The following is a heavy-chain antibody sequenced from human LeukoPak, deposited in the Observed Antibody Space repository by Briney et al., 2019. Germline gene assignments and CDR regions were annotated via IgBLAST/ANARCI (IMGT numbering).Heavy chain of an antibody. V-gene: IGHV3-9*01. CDR3: AKDHSVVITTGFDY. CDR1: GFTFDDYA. J-gene: IGHJ4*02. Sequence: GGSLRLSCAASGFTFDDYATHWVRQAPGKGLEWVSGISWNSGSIGYADSVKGRFTISRDNAKNSLYLQMNSLRAEDTALYYCAKDHSVVITTGFDYWGQGTLVTVSS. D-gene: IGHD3-22*01. CDR2: ISWNSGSI.